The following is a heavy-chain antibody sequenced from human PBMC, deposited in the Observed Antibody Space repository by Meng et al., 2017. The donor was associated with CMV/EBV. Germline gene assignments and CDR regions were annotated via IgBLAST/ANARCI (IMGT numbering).Heavy chain of an antibody. CDR2: ISSSGSTI. J-gene: IGHJ3*02. D-gene: IGHD2-2*01. CDR3: ARVGLVPAAKDAFDI. CDR1: GFIFSSYE. V-gene: IGHV3-48*03. Sequence: GESLKISCAASGFIFSSYEMNWVRQAPGKGLEWVSYISSSGSTIYYADSVKGRFTISRDNDKNSLYLQMNSLRAEDTAVYYCARVGLVPAAKDAFDIWGQGTMVTVSS.